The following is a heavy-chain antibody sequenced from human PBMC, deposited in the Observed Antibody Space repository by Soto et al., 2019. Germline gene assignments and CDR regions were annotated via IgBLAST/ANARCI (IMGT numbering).Heavy chain of an antibody. D-gene: IGHD3-3*01. J-gene: IGHJ6*02. CDR1: EFAFSSDG. CDR3: ARDQNSNFWSGYYNYYYYYGMDV. CDR2: IWYDGSNK. Sequence: GGSLRLSGAAAEFAFSSDGMHWVRQAPGKGLEWVAVIWYDGSNKYYADSVKGRFTISRDNSKNTLYLQMNSLRAEDTAVYYCARDQNSNFWSGYYNYYYYYGMDVWGQGTTVTVSS. V-gene: IGHV3-33*01.